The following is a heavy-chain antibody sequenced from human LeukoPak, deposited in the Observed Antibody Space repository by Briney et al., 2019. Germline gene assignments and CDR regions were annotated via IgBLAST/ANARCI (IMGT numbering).Heavy chain of an antibody. Sequence: GGSLRLSCATSGFTFSSYVMHWVRQAPGKGLEYVSTISSNGGRTYYANSVKGRFTISRDNSKNTLYLQMGSLRAEDLAVYYCARDGPGYSSGWYWFDPWGQGTLVTVSS. CDR2: ISSNGGRT. J-gene: IGHJ5*02. V-gene: IGHV3-64*01. CDR3: ARDGPGYSSGWYWFDP. D-gene: IGHD6-19*01. CDR1: GFTFSSYV.